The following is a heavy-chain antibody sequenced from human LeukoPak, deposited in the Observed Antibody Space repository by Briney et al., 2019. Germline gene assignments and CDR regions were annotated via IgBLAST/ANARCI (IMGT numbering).Heavy chain of an antibody. CDR1: GGSISSYY. Sequence: KTSETLSLTCTVSGGSISSYYWSWIRQPPGKGLEWIGYIYYSGSTNYNPSLKSRVTISVDTSKNQFSLKLSSVTAADTAVYYCASWAQGVDYYYMDVWGKGTTVTVSS. D-gene: IGHD3-16*01. V-gene: IGHV4-59*01. CDR3: ASWAQGVDYYYMDV. J-gene: IGHJ6*03. CDR2: IYYSGST.